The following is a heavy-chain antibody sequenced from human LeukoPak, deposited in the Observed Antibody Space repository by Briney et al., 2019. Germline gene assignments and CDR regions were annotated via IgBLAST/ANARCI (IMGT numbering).Heavy chain of an antibody. D-gene: IGHD2-2*02. Sequence: GASVKVSCKASGGTFSSYAISWVRQAPGQGLEWMGGIIPIFGTANYAQKFQGRVTITADESTSTAYMELSSLRSEDTAVYYCARVVYCSSTSCYTTYYMDVWGKGTTVTVSS. CDR3: ARVVYCSSTSCYTTYYMDV. CDR2: IIPIFGTA. V-gene: IGHV1-69*13. J-gene: IGHJ6*03. CDR1: GGTFSSYA.